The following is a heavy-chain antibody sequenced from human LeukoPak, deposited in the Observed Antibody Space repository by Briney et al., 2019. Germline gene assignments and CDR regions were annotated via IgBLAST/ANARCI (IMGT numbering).Heavy chain of an antibody. CDR2: IYSGGST. Sequence: GGSLRLSCAASGFTVSSNYMSWVRQAPGKGLEWVSVIYSGGSTYYAGSVKGRFTISRDNSKNTLYLQMNSLRAEDTAVYYCARDYYGSGSWYYWGQGTLATVSS. J-gene: IGHJ4*02. D-gene: IGHD3-10*01. V-gene: IGHV3-53*01. CDR3: ARDYYGSGSWYY. CDR1: GFTVSSNY.